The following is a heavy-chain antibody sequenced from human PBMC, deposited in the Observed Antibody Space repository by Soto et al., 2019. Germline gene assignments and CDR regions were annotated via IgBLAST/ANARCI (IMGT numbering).Heavy chain of an antibody. D-gene: IGHD2-21*02. Sequence: SETLSLTCTVSGGSISSYYWSWIRQPPGKGLEWIGYIYYSGSTNYNPSLKSRVTISVDTSKNQFSLKLSSVTAADTAVYYCARDFVGVTTYDFVYYYMDVWGKGTTVTVSS. CDR1: GGSISSYY. CDR2: IYYSGST. J-gene: IGHJ6*03. V-gene: IGHV4-59*01. CDR3: ARDFVGVTTYDFVYYYMDV.